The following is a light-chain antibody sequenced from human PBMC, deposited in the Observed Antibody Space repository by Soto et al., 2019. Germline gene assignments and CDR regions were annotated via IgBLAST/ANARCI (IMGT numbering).Light chain of an antibody. V-gene: IGLV2-14*03. CDR2: DVS. J-gene: IGLJ1*01. CDR1: SSDVGASNF. CDR3: ASYTINNIYL. Sequence: QSALTQPASMSGSPGQSITISCTGTSSDVGASNFVSWYQHHPGKAPKLLIYDVSSRPSGISNRFSGSRSGNTASLTISGLQPDDEADYYCASYTINNIYLFGSGTKVTVL.